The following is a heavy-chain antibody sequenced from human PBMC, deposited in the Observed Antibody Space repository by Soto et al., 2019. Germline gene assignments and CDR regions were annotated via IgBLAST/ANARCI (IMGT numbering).Heavy chain of an antibody. V-gene: IGHV3-73*02. D-gene: IGHD2-2*01. J-gene: IGHJ5*02. CDR3: TRREGYCSSTNCPKWFDP. Sequence: EVQLVESGGGLVQPGGSLKLSCAASGFTFSGSAMHWVRQASGKGLEWVGRIRSKSNSYATAYAASVKGRFTISRDDSKNTAYLQMNSLKSEDTAVYYCTRREGYCSSTNCPKWFDPWGQGNLVTVSS. CDR2: IRSKSNSYAT. CDR1: GFTFSGSA.